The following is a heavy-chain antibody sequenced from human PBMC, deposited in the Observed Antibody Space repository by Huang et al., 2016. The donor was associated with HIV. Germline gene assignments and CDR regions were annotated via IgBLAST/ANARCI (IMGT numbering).Heavy chain of an antibody. CDR2: IIPICKTT. CDR1: GGAFIRYS. Sequence: QVQLVQSGAEVKKPGSSVTVSCQASGGAFIRYSFSWVRQAPGQSLEWMGGIIPICKTTNYAQKFQGRVTITADESATTGYMDLSSLRFDDTAVYYCARTSNWKAEYFRYWGQGTLVTVSS. D-gene: IGHD1-20*01. V-gene: IGHV1-69*13. J-gene: IGHJ1*01. CDR3: ARTSNWKAEYFRY.